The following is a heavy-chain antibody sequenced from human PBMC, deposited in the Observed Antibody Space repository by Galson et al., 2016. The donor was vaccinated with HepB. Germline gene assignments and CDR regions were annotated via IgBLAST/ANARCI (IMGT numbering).Heavy chain of an antibody. J-gene: IGHJ4*01. CDR2: IKQDGSEK. CDR3: ARGVMWLRLFPFDS. CDR1: GFTFNDHW. D-gene: IGHD5-12*01. V-gene: IGHV3-7*04. Sequence: SLRLSCAGSGFTFNDHWMSWVRQASGKGLELLANIKQDGSEKYYVDSVKGRLTISRDNAKNSLFLQMNSLTVEDTAVYYCARGVMWLRLFPFDSWGHGIQVTVSS.